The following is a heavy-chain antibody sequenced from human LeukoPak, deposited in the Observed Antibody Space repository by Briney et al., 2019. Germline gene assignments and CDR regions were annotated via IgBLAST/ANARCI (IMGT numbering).Heavy chain of an antibody. CDR2: AYYRSRWYN. V-gene: IGHV6-1*01. Sequence: SQTLSLTCAISGDSVSSNSAAWNWIRQSPSRGLEWLGRAYYRSRWYNNYAVSVESRITINPDTSKNQFSLQLNFVTPEDTAVYYCAREDEVGSTWCHLDYWGQGTLVTVSS. D-gene: IGHD6-13*01. CDR3: AREDEVGSTWCHLDY. CDR1: GDSVSSNSAA. J-gene: IGHJ4*02.